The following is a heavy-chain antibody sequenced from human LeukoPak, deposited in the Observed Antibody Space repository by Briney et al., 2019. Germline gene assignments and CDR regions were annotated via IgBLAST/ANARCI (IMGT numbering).Heavy chain of an antibody. D-gene: IGHD4-23*01. J-gene: IGHJ6*03. CDR2: MNPNSGNT. CDR3: ARADGGTGLRAYYYMDV. Sequence: RASVKVSCKASGYTFTIYDINWVRQATGQGLEWMGWMNPNSGNTGYAQKFQGRVTITRNTSISTAYMELSSLRSEDTAVYYCARADGGTGLRAYYYMDVWGKGTTVTVSS. V-gene: IGHV1-8*03. CDR1: GYTFTIYD.